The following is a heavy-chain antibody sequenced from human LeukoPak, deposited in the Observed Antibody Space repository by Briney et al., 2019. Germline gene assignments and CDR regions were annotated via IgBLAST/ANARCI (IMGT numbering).Heavy chain of an antibody. D-gene: IGHD3-10*01. CDR2: IYYSGST. J-gene: IGHJ4*02. CDR3: ARELYYGSGSYPDFDY. V-gene: IGHV4-4*08. Sequence: SETLSLTCTVSGGSISSYYWSWIRQPPGKGLEWIGYIYYSGSTNYNPSLKSRVTISVDTSKNQFSLKLSSVTAADTAVYYCARELYYGSGSYPDFDYWGQGTLVTVSS. CDR1: GGSISSYY.